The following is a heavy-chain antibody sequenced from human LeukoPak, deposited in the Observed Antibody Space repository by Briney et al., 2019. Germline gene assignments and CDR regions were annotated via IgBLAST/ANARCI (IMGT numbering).Heavy chain of an antibody. J-gene: IGHJ6*03. Sequence: GGSLRLSCAASGFTFSRYALHWVRQAPGKGLEWVAVISCDGSNKDYADSVKGRFTISRDNFKNTLYLQMNSLRAEDTAVYYCAREKDMATPYYYYYMDVWGKGTTVTVSS. D-gene: IGHD5-24*01. V-gene: IGHV3-30*01. CDR1: GFTFSRYA. CDR2: ISCDGSNK. CDR3: AREKDMATPYYYYYMDV.